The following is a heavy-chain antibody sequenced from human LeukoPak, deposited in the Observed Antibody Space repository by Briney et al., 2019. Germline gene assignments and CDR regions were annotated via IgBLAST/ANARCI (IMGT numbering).Heavy chain of an antibody. J-gene: IGHJ6*02. CDR3: ARSRYSYGREYYYYGMDV. CDR1: GFTFSSYA. V-gene: IGHV3-23*01. CDR2: ISGSGGST. Sequence: GSLRLSCAASGFTFSSYAMSWVRQAPGKGLEWVSAISGSGGSTYYADFVKGRFTISRDNSKNTLYLQMNSLRAEDTAVYYCARSRYSYGREYYYYGMDVWGQGTTVTVSS. D-gene: IGHD5-18*01.